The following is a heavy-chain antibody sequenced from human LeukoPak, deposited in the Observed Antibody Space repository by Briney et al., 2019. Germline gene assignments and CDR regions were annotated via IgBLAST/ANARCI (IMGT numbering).Heavy chain of an antibody. D-gene: IGHD1/OR15-1a*01. J-gene: IGHJ4*02. CDR3: ASQLGGTTFH. CDR1: GVSINTYF. CDR2: VYYNGIT. Sequence: TSQTLSLTCTVSGVSINTYFWSWIRQPPGKGLEWIGYVYYNGITNYNPSLKSRVSISLDTSKNQFSLRLNSVTTAETAVYYCASQLGGTTFHWGQGTLVTVSS. V-gene: IGHV4-59*01.